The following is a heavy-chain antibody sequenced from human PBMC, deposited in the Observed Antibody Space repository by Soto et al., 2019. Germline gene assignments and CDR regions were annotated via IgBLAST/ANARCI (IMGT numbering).Heavy chain of an antibody. J-gene: IGHJ4*02. CDR3: AKDRSSTSCYAFDY. CDR1: GGSISNHY. CDR2: IYHSGTT. V-gene: IGHV4-59*11. Sequence: SETLSLTCTVSGGSISNHYWSWIRQSPGKGLEWIANIYHSGTTNYNLSLKGRVTISIDSSKNQVSLKLNSVTAADTAVYYCAKDRSSTSCYAFDYWGQGTLVTVSS. D-gene: IGHD2-2*01.